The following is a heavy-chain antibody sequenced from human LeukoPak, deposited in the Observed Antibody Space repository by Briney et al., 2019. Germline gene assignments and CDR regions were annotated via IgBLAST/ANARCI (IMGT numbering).Heavy chain of an antibody. Sequence: SETLSLTCTVSGGSISSYYWSWTRQPPGKGLEWIGYIFYSGSTNYNPSLKSRVTISVDTSKNQFSLKLSSVTAADTAVYYCASSIAVAGTGWFDPWGQGTLVTVSS. D-gene: IGHD6-19*01. J-gene: IGHJ5*02. CDR1: GGSISSYY. V-gene: IGHV4-59*01. CDR2: IFYSGST. CDR3: ASSIAVAGTGWFDP.